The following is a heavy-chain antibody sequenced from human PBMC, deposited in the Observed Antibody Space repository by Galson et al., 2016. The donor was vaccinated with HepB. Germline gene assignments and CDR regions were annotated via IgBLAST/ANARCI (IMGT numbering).Heavy chain of an antibody. D-gene: IGHD3-22*01. CDR1: GFTFSSYG. CDR2: IWYDGSNK. J-gene: IGHJ4*02. V-gene: IGHV3-33*01. CDR3: ARDGGGSSGYYLDY. Sequence: SLRLSCAASGFTFSSYGMHWVRQAPRKGLEWVAVIWYDGSNKYYADYVKGRFTIFRDNSKNTLYLQMNSLSAEDTAVYYCARDGGGSSGYYLDYWGQGTLVTVSS.